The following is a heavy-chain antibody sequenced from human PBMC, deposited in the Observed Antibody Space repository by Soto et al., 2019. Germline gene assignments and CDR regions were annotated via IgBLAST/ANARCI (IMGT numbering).Heavy chain of an antibody. CDR2: INHSGST. CDR1: GGSFSGYY. V-gene: IGHV4-34*01. CDR3: ARGGAGGLIATAVPRGY. D-gene: IGHD6-13*01. J-gene: IGHJ4*02. Sequence: QVQLQQWGAGLLKPSETLAPTCAVYGGSFSGYYWNWIRQPPGKGLGWIGEINHSGSTNYNPSLKSRVTISVDTSKNQFSLKLSSVTAADTAVYYCARGGAGGLIATAVPRGYWGQGTLVTVSS.